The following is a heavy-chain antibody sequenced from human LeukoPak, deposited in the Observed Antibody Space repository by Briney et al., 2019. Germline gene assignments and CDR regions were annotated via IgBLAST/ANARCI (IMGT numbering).Heavy chain of an antibody. CDR3: ARVARTIFGVGMDV. CDR1: GDSVSSNSAA. J-gene: IGHJ6*04. D-gene: IGHD3-3*01. Sequence: SQTLSLTCAISGDSVSSNSAAWNWIRQSPSRGLEWLGRTYYRSKWYNDYAVSVESRMTINPDTSKNQFSLQLNSVTPEDTAVYYCARVARTIFGVGMDVWGKGTTVTVSS. V-gene: IGHV6-1*01. CDR2: TYYRSKWYN.